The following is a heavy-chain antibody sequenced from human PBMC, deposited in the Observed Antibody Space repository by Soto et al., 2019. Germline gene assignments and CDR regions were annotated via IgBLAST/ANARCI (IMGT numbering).Heavy chain of an antibody. CDR2: INAGDGNT. CDR3: ARGYCSSTSCQYYLER. CDR1: GYTFTSYA. V-gene: IGHV1-3*01. J-gene: IGHJ4*02. D-gene: IGHD2-2*01. Sequence: QVQLVQSGTEVKKPGASVKVSCRASGYTFTSYAMHWVRQAPGQRLEWMGWINAGDGNTQYSQNFQGRVTLTTDTSATTAYMELSSLRSEDTAVYYCARGYCSSTSCQYYLERWGQGTQVTVSS.